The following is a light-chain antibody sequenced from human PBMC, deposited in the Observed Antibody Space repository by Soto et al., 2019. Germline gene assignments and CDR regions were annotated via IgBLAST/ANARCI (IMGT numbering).Light chain of an antibody. CDR1: QSVSSTY. Sequence: EIVLTQSPGTLSLSPGERATLSCRASQSVSSTYLAWYQQKPGQAPRLLIYGASSRATGIPDRFSGSGSGPDFTLTIRRLEPEDFAMYYCQHYGSLVLTFGGGTKVEIK. CDR3: QHYGSLVLT. CDR2: GAS. V-gene: IGKV3-20*01. J-gene: IGKJ4*01.